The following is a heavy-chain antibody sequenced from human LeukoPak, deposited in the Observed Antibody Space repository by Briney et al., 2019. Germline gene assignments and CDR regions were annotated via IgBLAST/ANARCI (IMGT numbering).Heavy chain of an antibody. V-gene: IGHV4-4*09. CDR3: ARRSNYFDY. CDR2: IYTGGST. CDR1: GGTIRSYY. J-gene: IGHJ4*02. D-gene: IGHD4-11*01. Sequence: SETLSPTCSVSGGTIRSYYWSWIRQPPGKALEFIGYIYTGGSTNYNPSLKRRVAISVDTSKNQFSLRLNSVTAADTAVYYCARRSNYFDYWGQGTLVTVSS.